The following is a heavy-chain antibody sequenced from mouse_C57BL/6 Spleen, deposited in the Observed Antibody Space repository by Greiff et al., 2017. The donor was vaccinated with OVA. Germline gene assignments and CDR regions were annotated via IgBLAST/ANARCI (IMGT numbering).Heavy chain of an antibody. J-gene: IGHJ3*01. Sequence: EVQRVESGGGLVKPGGSLKLSCAASGFTFSSYTMSWVRQTPEKRLEWVATISGGGGNTYYPDSVKGRFTISRDNAKNTLYLQMSSLRSEDTALYYCARPESPYYGSSSWFAYWGQGTLVTVSA. V-gene: IGHV5-9*01. CDR1: GFTFSSYT. D-gene: IGHD1-1*01. CDR2: ISGGGGNT. CDR3: ARPESPYYGSSSWFAY.